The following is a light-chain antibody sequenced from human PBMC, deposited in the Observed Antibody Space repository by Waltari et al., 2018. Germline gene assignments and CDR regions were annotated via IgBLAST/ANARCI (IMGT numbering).Light chain of an antibody. CDR3: LIYMGSGIWV. J-gene: IGLJ3*02. Sequence: QTVVTPEPSLSVSPGGTVTLTCALRTGPVSTTSYLRWYQQTPGQAPRTLVYKASARSSGVPDRFSGSILGNKAALTITGAQAEDDSDYYCLIYMGSGIWVFGGGTKLTVL. V-gene: IGLV8-61*01. CDR1: TGPVSTTSY. CDR2: KAS.